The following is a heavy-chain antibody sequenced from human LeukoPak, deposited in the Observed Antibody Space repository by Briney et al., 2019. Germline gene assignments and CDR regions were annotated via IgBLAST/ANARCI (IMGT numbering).Heavy chain of an antibody. V-gene: IGHV4-34*01. CDR2: INHSGST. J-gene: IGHJ5*01. Sequence: SETLSLTCAVYGGSFSGYYWSWIRQPPGKGLEWIGEINHSGSTNYNPSLKSRVTISVDTSKNQFSLKLSSVTAADTAVYYCVLAPNSNWFDFWGQGTQVTVSS. D-gene: IGHD2-8*01. CDR1: GGSFSGYY. CDR3: VLAPNSNWFDF.